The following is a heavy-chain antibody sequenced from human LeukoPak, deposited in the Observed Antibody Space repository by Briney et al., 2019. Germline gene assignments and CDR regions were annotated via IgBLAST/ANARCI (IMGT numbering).Heavy chain of an antibody. CDR3: AGGRSEWYPNLLDP. J-gene: IGHJ5*02. D-gene: IGHD3-3*01. Sequence: GGSLTLPCTASGFTFSSYTKSWVRDSPGKGLEWVSGISVSGGNSYYADSVKGRFTISRDNSKSTLYLQMSSLRAEDTAVYYCAGGRSEWYPNLLDPGGEGTLVTVSS. CDR1: GFTFSSYT. CDR2: ISVSGGNS. V-gene: IGHV3-23*01.